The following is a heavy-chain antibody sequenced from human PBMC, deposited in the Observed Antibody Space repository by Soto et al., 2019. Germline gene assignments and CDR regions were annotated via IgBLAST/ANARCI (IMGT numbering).Heavy chain of an antibody. CDR3: ARVGGPPWYYGSAFHWFDP. D-gene: IGHD3-10*01. CDR1: GYAFTSYA. CDR2: INGGSGNT. J-gene: IGHJ5*02. V-gene: IGHV1-3*01. Sequence: ASVKVSCKASGYAFTSYAIHWVRQAPGQGLEWMGWINGGSGNTKYSQNLQGRITITRDTSASTAYMELRSLRSEDTAMYYCARVGGPPWYYGSAFHWFDPWGQGTLVTVSS.